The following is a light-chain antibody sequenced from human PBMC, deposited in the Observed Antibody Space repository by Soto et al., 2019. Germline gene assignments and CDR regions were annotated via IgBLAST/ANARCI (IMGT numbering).Light chain of an antibody. Sequence: QSVLTQPPSASATPGQRVTISCSGSSSNIGSHPVNWYQQLPGTAPKLLLYGDNQRPSGVPDRFSASKSGASASLAISGLQSEDEATYYCASWDNSLNGVYVFGAGTKVTVL. CDR3: ASWDNSLNGVYV. J-gene: IGLJ1*01. CDR2: GDN. CDR1: SSNIGSHP. V-gene: IGLV1-44*01.